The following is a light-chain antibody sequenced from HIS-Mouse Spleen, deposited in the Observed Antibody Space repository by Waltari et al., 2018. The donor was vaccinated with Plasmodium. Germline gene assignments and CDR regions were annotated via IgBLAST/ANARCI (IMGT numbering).Light chain of an antibody. CDR2: RDS. J-gene: IGLJ2*01. Sequence: SYELTQPLSVSVALGQTARITCGGKHIGRKTVHLYQQKPGQAPVLVIYRDSNRPSGSTERFSGSNSGNTATLTISRAQAGDEADYYCQVWDSSTANVVFGGGTKLTVL. V-gene: IGLV3-9*01. CDR3: QVWDSSTANVV. CDR1: HIGRKT.